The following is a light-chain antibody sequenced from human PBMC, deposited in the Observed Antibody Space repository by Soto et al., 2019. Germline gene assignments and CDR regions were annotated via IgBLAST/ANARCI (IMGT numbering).Light chain of an antibody. V-gene: IGKV3-20*01. J-gene: IGKJ5*01. CDR1: QTVSSNY. Sequence: EIILTQSPDTLSLSPGEIATLSCRASQTVSSNYLAWCQQRPGQAPRLIIYGASTRAAGIPDRFSGSGSGTDCTLTITRLEPEDSAVYFCQQYTGPPTTLGQGTRLEIK. CDR2: GAS. CDR3: QQYTGPPTT.